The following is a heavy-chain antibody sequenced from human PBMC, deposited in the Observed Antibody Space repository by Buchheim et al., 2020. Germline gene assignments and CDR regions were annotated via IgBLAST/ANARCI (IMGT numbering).Heavy chain of an antibody. V-gene: IGHV3-21*01. J-gene: IGHJ4*01. CDR3: ARDGSSSDPYFDY. CDR2: FSSGSSYI. CDR1: GFTFSSYT. D-gene: IGHD6-13*01. Sequence: EVQLVESGGGLVKPGGSLRLSCAASGFTFSSYTMNWARQAPGRGLEWVSSFSSGSSYIYYADSVKGRLTISRDNAQNQLYLQMNSLRAEDTAVYYCARDGSSSDPYFDYWGRGTL.